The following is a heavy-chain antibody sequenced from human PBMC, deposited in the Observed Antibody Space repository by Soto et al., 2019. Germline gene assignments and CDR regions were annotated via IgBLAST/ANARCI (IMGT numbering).Heavy chain of an antibody. CDR1: GFTFRSYA. V-gene: IGHV3-23*01. Sequence: GGSLRLSCAASGFTFRSYAMSWVRQAPGKGLEWVSTIGGRGGNTYYADSVKGRFTISRDNSKNTLFLQMDSLRAEDTALYYCAKTRDIYYGMDVWGQGTTVTVSS. CDR2: IGGRGGNT. J-gene: IGHJ6*02. CDR3: AKTRDIYYGMDV. D-gene: IGHD2-21*02.